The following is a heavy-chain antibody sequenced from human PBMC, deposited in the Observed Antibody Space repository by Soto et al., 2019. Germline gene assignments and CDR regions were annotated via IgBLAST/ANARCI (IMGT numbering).Heavy chain of an antibody. D-gene: IGHD1-1*01. V-gene: IGHV1-2*02. CDR3: AREPATAKPEGVDF. CDR2: TNPNSGGT. J-gene: IGHJ4*02. CDR1: GYTFSDYY. Sequence: ASVKVSCKASGYTFSDYYIHWVRQAPGQGLEWMGWTNPNSGGTKYAPKFQGGVTMTRDTSITTAYMELSRLRSGDTAVYYCAREPATAKPEGVDFWGQGTPVTVSS.